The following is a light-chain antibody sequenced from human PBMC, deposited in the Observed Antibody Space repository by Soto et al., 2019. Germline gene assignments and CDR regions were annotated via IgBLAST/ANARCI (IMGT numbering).Light chain of an antibody. Sequence: DIQMTPSPSSLSASVGDRVTITCRASQGIRNYLAWYQQKPGKVPKLLIYAASTLQSGVPSRFRCSGAGTDFTLTISSLQPEDVATYYCQKYNSAPFTFGRGTKVDI. J-gene: IGKJ3*01. CDR1: QGIRNY. CDR2: AAS. CDR3: QKYNSAPFT. V-gene: IGKV1-27*01.